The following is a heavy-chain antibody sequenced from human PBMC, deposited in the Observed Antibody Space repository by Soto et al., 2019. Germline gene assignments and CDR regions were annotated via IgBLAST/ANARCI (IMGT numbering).Heavy chain of an antibody. CDR2: INAFNGNT. V-gene: IGHV1-18*01. D-gene: IGHD6-19*01. J-gene: IGHJ6*02. CDR3: ARDLDNSGWGGVRGMDV. CDR1: GYTFTSYS. Sequence: QVQLVQSGAEVKTPGASVKVSCKASGYTFTSYSISWMRQAPGQGLEWMGWINAFNGNTNYAPKFQGRVTMTTDTSTSIVYMALRSLRSDDTAVYYCARDLDNSGWGGVRGMDVWGQGTTVIVSS.